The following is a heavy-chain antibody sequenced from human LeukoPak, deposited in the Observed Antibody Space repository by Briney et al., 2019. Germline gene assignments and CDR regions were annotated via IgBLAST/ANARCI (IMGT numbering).Heavy chain of an antibody. CDR2: INHSGST. CDR3: ARAGAGGYSYGRRAGGYPSDY. D-gene: IGHD5-18*01. Sequence: SETLSLTCAVYGGSFSGYYWSWIRQPPGKGLEWIGEINHSGSTNYNPSLKSRVTISVDTSKNQFSLKLSSVTAADTAVYYCARAGAGGYSYGRRAGGYPSDYWGQGTLVTVSS. J-gene: IGHJ4*02. V-gene: IGHV4-34*01. CDR1: GGSFSGYY.